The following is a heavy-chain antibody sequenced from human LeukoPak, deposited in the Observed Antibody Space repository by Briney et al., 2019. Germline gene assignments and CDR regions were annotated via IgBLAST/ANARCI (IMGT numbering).Heavy chain of an antibody. J-gene: IGHJ4*02. CDR2: FYSGGST. D-gene: IGHD3-10*01. CDR3: ARHLTYYYGSGTGPIDY. CDR1: GFTVSSNY. Sequence: GGSLRLSCAASGFTVSSNYMSWVRQAPGKGLEWVSVFYSGGSTYYADSVKGRFSISRDNSKNTLYLQMNSLRAEDTAVYYCARHLTYYYGSGTGPIDYWGQGTLVTVSS. V-gene: IGHV3-66*04.